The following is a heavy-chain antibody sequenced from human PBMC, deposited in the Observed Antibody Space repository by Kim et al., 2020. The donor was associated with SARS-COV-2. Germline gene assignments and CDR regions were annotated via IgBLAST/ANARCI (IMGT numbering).Heavy chain of an antibody. D-gene: IGHD5-18*01. CDR2: ISWNSGSI. CDR3: AKMGTAILISGYYYGMDV. Sequence: GGSLRLSCAASGFTFDDYAMHWVRQAPGKGLEWVSGISWNSGSIGYADSVKGRFTISRDNAKNSLYLQMNSLRAEDTALYYCAKMGTAILISGYYYGMDVWGQGTTVTVSS. V-gene: IGHV3-9*01. CDR1: GFTFDDYA. J-gene: IGHJ6*02.